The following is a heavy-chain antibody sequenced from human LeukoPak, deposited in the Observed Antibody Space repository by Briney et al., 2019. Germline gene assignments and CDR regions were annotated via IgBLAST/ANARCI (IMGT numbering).Heavy chain of an antibody. Sequence: GGSLRLSCAASGFTFSSYEMNWVRQAPGKGLEWVSYISSSGSTIYYADSVKGRFTISRDNAKNSLYLQMNSLRAEDTAVYYCARDRVEIVPIYYYGMDVWGQGTTVTVSS. CDR3: ARDRVEIVPIYYYGMDV. J-gene: IGHJ6*02. V-gene: IGHV3-48*03. CDR1: GFTFSSYE. CDR2: ISSSGSTI. D-gene: IGHD5-24*01.